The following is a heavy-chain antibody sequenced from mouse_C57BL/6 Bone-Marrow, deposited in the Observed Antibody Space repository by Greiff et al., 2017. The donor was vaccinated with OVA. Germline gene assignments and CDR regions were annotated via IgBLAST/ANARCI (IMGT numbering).Heavy chain of an antibody. V-gene: IGHV1-62-2*01. J-gene: IGHJ3*01. CDR2: FYPGSGSI. CDR3: ARHEVKGYYSNYLAWFAY. CDR1: GYTFTEYT. D-gene: IGHD2-5*01. Sequence: QVQLQQSGAELVKPGASVKLSCKASGYTFTEYTIHWVKQRSGQGLEWIGWFYPGSGSIKYNEKFKDKATLTADKSSSTVYMELSRLTSEDSAVYFCARHEVKGYYSNYLAWFAYWGQGTLVTVSA.